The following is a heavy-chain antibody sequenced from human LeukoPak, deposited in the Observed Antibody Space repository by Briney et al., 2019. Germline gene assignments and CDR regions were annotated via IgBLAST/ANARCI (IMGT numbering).Heavy chain of an antibody. Sequence: GGSLRLSCAASGFTFSSYEMNWVRQAPGRGLEWVSYISSSGSTIYYADSVKGRFTISRDNAKNSLYLQMNSLGAEDTAVYYCAELGITMIGGVWGKGTTVTISS. J-gene: IGHJ6*04. CDR1: GFTFSSYE. D-gene: IGHD3-10*02. V-gene: IGHV3-48*03. CDR2: ISSSGSTI. CDR3: AELGITMIGGV.